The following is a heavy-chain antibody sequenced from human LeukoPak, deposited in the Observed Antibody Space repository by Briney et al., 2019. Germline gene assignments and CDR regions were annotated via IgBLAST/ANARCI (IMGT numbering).Heavy chain of an antibody. J-gene: IGHJ4*02. D-gene: IGHD3-10*01. CDR2: MNEYATTR. V-gene: IGHV3-74*01. CDR3: ARGGVQPVDY. CDR1: GFTFNSFW. Sequence: GGSLRLSCAASGFTFNSFWMHWVRQAPGKGLVWVSDMNEYATTRRYADSVKGRFTISRDNAKNTLYLQMNNLRAGDSAMYFCARGGVQPVDYWGQGTLVIVSS.